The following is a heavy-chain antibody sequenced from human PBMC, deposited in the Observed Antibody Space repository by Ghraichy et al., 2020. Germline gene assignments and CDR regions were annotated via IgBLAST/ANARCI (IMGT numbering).Heavy chain of an antibody. V-gene: IGHV3-23*01. J-gene: IGHJ6*02. CDR3: AKGFGQLVLYYYGMDV. CDR2: ISGSGGST. D-gene: IGHD6-6*01. CDR1: GFTFSSYA. Sequence: GGSLRLSCAASGFTFSSYAMSWVRQAPGKGLEWVSAISGSGGSTYYADSVKGRFTISRDNSKNTLYLQMNSLRAEDTAVYYCAKGFGQLVLYYYGMDVWGQGTTVTVSS.